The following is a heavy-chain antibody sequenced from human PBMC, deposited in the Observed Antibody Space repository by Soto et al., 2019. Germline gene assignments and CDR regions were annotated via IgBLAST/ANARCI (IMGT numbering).Heavy chain of an antibody. CDR3: AKERLGRGADY. V-gene: IGHV3-23*01. CDR2: ISGGGGNT. Sequence: EVQLLESGGGLVQPGGSLRLSCAASGFTFSNYAMSWVRQTPGKGLEWVSTISGGGGNTYYPDSVKGRFTISRDTSKDTVYLQMNSLRAEDTAIYYCAKERLGRGADYWGQGALVTVTS. J-gene: IGHJ4*02. CDR1: GFTFSNYA.